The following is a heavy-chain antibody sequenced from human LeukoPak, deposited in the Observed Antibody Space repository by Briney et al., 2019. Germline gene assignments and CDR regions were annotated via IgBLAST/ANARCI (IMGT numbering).Heavy chain of an antibody. D-gene: IGHD6-13*01. CDR1: GFTFRTYA. Sequence: PGGSLRLSCGASGFTFRTYAMSWVRQAPGKGLEWVSGISDGGGRTFYAESVKGRFTVSRDNSKNTLYLRMNSLRAEDTAIHYCTKNQILDDTGSWYAYWGQGTLVTVSS. J-gene: IGHJ4*02. CDR3: TKNQILDDTGSWYAY. CDR2: ISDGGGRT. V-gene: IGHV3-23*01.